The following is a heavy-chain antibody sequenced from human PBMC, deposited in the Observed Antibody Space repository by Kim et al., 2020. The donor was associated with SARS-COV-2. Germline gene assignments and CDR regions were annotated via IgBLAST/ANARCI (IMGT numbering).Heavy chain of an antibody. Sequence: PSFQGQVTISADKSISTAYLQWSSLKASDTAMYYCARGGRFGQYGGWFDPWGQGTLVTVSS. CDR3: ARGGRFGQYGGWFDP. D-gene: IGHD3-10*01. J-gene: IGHJ5*02. V-gene: IGHV5-51*01.